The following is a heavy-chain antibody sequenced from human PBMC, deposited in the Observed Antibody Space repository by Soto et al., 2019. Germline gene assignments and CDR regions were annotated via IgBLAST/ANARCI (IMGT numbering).Heavy chain of an antibody. CDR3: AKDHHIRVPYYFDY. Sequence: PGGSLRLSCAASGFTFSSYGMHWVRQAPGKGLEWVAVISYDGSNKYYADSVKGRFTISRDNSKNTLYLQMNSLRAEDTAVYYCAKDHHIRVPYYFDYWGQGTLVTVSS. D-gene: IGHD2-2*01. J-gene: IGHJ4*02. CDR1: GFTFSSYG. CDR2: ISYDGSNK. V-gene: IGHV3-30*18.